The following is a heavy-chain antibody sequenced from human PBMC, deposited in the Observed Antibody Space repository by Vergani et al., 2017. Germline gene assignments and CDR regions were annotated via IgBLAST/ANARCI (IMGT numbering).Heavy chain of an antibody. CDR3: TRPKAKVGYYYYMDV. CDR1: VFTFSGSA. V-gene: IGHV3-73*02. Sequence: EVQLVESGGGLVQPGGSLKLSCAASVFTFSGSAMHWVRQASGKGLEWVGRIRSKANSYATAYAASVKGRFTISRDDSKNTAYLQMNSLKTEDTAVYYCTRPKAKVGYYYYMDVWGKGTTVTVSS. D-gene: IGHD5-18*01. J-gene: IGHJ6*03. CDR2: IRSKANSYAT.